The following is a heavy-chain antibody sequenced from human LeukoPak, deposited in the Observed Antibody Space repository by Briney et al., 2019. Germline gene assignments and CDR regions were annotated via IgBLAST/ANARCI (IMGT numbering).Heavy chain of an antibody. CDR2: IYHSGST. J-gene: IGHJ6*03. Sequence: PSETLSLTCTVSGYSISSGYYWGWIRQPPGNWLEWIGSIYHSGSTNYNPSLKSRVTISVDTSKNQFSLKLSSVTAADTAVYYCARSTPRAAADSYYYYYYMDVWGKGTTVTISS. CDR3: ARSTPRAAADSYYYYYYMDV. V-gene: IGHV4-38-2*02. D-gene: IGHD6-13*01. CDR1: GYSISSGYY.